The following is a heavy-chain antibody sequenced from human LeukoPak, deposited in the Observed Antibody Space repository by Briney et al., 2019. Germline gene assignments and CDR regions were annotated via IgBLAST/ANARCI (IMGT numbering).Heavy chain of an antibody. J-gene: IGHJ4*02. V-gene: IGHV3-30*18. CDR2: ISYDGSNK. CDR1: GFTFCSYG. D-gene: IGHD2/OR15-2a*01. Sequence: GGSLRLFCSASGFTFCSYGMHWLRQAPGKALEGGAVISYDGSNKHYADYVKGRFTITKDNSKITLYLQMNSLRAEDTAVYYCAKGDGSSTRRKPDYWRQGTLVTVSS. CDR3: AKGDGSSTRRKPDY.